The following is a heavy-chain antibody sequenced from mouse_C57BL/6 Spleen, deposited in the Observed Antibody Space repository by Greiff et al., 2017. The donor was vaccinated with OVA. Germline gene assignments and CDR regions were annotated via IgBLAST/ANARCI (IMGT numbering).Heavy chain of an antibody. J-gene: IGHJ4*01. CDR1: GYTFTDYY. CDR3: ARGGLRLHAMDY. CDR2: IFPGSGST. V-gene: IGHV1-75*01. D-gene: IGHD3-2*02. Sequence: VKLQESGPELVKPGASVKISCKASGYTFTDYYINWVKQRPGQGLEWIGWIFPGSGSTYYNEKFKGKATLTVDKSSSTAYMLLSSLSSEDSAVYFCARGGLRLHAMDYWGQGTSVTVSS.